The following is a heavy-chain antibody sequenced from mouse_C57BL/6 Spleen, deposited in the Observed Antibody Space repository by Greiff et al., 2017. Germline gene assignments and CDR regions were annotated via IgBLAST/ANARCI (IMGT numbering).Heavy chain of an antibody. D-gene: IGHD2-1*01. CDR1: GYSITSGYY. Sequence: EVHLVESGPGLVKPSQSLSLTCSVTGYSITSGYYWNWIRQFPGNKLEWMGYISYDGSNNYNPSLKNRISITRDTSKNQFFLKLNSVTTEDTATYYCARGVENYGNYEDYFDYWGQGTTLTVSS. CDR3: ARGVENYGNYEDYFDY. V-gene: IGHV3-6*01. J-gene: IGHJ2*01. CDR2: ISYDGSN.